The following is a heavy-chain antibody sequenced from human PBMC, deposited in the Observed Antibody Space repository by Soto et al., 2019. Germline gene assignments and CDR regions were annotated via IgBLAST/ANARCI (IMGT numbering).Heavy chain of an antibody. CDR3: VRRLVAALKAPFDH. J-gene: IGHJ4*02. D-gene: IGHD6-19*01. Sequence: PGGSLRLSCTASGFTFSDYQMSWVRQGPGKGLEWVSYISSSGTDIYYSDSVKGRFTISKDNARNSLYLQMNSLRADDTAVYFCVRRLVAALKAPFDHWGQGTLVTVSS. V-gene: IGHV3-48*03. CDR1: GFTFSDYQ. CDR2: ISSSGTDI.